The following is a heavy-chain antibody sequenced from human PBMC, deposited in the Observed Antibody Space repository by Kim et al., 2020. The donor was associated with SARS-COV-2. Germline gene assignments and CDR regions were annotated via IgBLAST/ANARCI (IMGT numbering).Heavy chain of an antibody. Sequence: ASVKVSCKASGYTFTGYYMHWVRQAPGQGLEWMGWINPNSGGTNYAQKFQGRVTMTRDTSISTAYMELSRLRSDDTAVYYCASLIVVVPAVRSNYGMDVWGQGTTVTVSS. J-gene: IGHJ6*02. CDR2: INPNSGGT. CDR1: GYTFTGYY. V-gene: IGHV1-2*02. CDR3: ASLIVVVPAVRSNYGMDV. D-gene: IGHD2-2*01.